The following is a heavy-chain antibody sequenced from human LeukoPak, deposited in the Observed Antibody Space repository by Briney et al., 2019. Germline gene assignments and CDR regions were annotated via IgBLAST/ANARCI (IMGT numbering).Heavy chain of an antibody. V-gene: IGHV1-8*01. Sequence: GASVKVSCKASGYTFTSYDINWVRQATGQGLEWMGWMNPNSGNTGYAQKFQGRVTITRNTSISTAYMELSSLRSEDTAVYYCARAHRLIPRGYSYGQDYYYYYYMDVWGKGTTVTVSS. CDR2: MNPNSGNT. J-gene: IGHJ6*03. CDR3: ARAHRLIPRGYSYGQDYYYYYYMDV. D-gene: IGHD5-18*01. CDR1: GYTFTSYD.